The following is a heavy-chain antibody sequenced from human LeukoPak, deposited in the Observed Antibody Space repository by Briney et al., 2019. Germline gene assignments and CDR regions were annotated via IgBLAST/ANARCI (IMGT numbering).Heavy chain of an antibody. J-gene: IGHJ4*02. D-gene: IGHD3-3*01. CDR1: GFTFSSYS. CDR3: AKGAYYDFWSGFDY. CDR2: ISSSSSTI. V-gene: IGHV3-48*04. Sequence: PGGSLRLSCAASGFTFSSYSMNWVRQAPGKGLEWVSYISSSSSTIYYADSVKGRFTISRDNAKSSLYLQMNSLRAEDMALYYCAKGAYYDFWSGFDYWGQGTLVTVSS.